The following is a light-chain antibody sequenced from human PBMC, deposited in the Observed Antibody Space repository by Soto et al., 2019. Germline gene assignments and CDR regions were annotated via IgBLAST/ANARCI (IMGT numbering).Light chain of an antibody. CDR2: RTT. CDR3: AGWDNSLIGHYV. J-gene: IGLJ1*01. CDR1: SSNIGTNS. V-gene: IGLV1-47*01. Sequence: QSVLTQPPSASGAHGKRVTISCSGGSSNIGTNSVYWDQHLPGMAPKLLIYRTTQRPSGIPDRFSASKSGTSASLAISGLRSEDEAAYYCAGWDNSLIGHYVFGTGTKSTVL.